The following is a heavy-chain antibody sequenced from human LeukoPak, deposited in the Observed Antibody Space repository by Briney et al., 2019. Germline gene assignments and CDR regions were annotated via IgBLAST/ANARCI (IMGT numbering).Heavy chain of an antibody. CDR1: GFTFSNYG. J-gene: IGHJ4*02. V-gene: IGHV3-30*18. D-gene: IGHD3-22*01. Sequence: GGSLRLSCAASGFTFSNYGLHWVRQAPGKGLEWVAVISYDGSNKYYAESVKGRFTISRDNSKNTLYLQINSLRAEDTAVYYCAKGYGFDSSGSEHYFENWGQGILVTVSS. CDR3: AKGYGFDSSGSEHYFEN. CDR2: ISYDGSNK.